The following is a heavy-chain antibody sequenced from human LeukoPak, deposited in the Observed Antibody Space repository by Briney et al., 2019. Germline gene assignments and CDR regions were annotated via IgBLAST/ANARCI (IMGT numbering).Heavy chain of an antibody. D-gene: IGHD6-19*01. CDR3: ARDKMGIAVAGPYYYGMDV. J-gene: IGHJ6*02. Sequence: ASVKVSCKASGYTFTSYGISWVRQAPGQGLEWMGWISAYNGNTNYAQKLQGRVTMTTDTSTRTAYMELRSLRSDDTAVYYCARDKMGIAVAGPYYYGMDVWGQGTTVTVSS. CDR2: ISAYNGNT. CDR1: GYTFTSYG. V-gene: IGHV1-18*01.